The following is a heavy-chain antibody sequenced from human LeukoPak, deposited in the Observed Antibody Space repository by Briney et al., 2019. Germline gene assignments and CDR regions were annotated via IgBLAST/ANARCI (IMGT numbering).Heavy chain of an antibody. V-gene: IGHV1-2*02. D-gene: IGHD3-10*01. Sequence: ASVKVSCKASGYTFTGYYMHWVRQAPGQGLEWMGWINPNSGGTNYAQKFQGRVTMTRDTSISTAYMELSRLRSDDTAVYYCARGQYYYGSGGYASGFDPWGQGTLVTVSS. CDR3: ARGQYYYGSGGYASGFDP. CDR1: GYTFTGYY. J-gene: IGHJ5*02. CDR2: INPNSGGT.